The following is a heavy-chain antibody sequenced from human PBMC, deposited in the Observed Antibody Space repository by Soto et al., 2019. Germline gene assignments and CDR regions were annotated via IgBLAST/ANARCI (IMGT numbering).Heavy chain of an antibody. Sequence: PGGSLRLSCAASGFMFIDSAMHWVRQASGKGLEWVGHIRSKGNSYATVYAASVRGRFTISRDDSKNTAYLQMNSLKTEDTAVYYCTRRRVEYDSSDHYIHYFDNWGQGTQVTVSS. CDR2: IRSKGNSYAT. CDR1: GFMFIDSA. J-gene: IGHJ4*02. V-gene: IGHV3-73*01. D-gene: IGHD3-22*01. CDR3: TRRRVEYDSSDHYIHYFDN.